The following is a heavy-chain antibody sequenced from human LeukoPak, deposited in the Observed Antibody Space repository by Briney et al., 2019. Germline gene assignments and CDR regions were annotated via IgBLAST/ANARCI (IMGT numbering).Heavy chain of an antibody. D-gene: IGHD1-26*01. CDR3: ARDFGRILRGSYLGVSEPRD. CDR1: GYTFTNYA. CDR2: ISAYNGNT. V-gene: IGHV1-18*01. J-gene: IGHJ4*02. Sequence: GASVKVSCKASGYTFTNYAMNWVRQAPGQGLEWMGWISAYNGNTNYAQKLQGRVTMTTDTSTSTAYMELRSLRSDDTAVYYCARDFGRILRGSYLGVSEPRDWGQGTLVTVSS.